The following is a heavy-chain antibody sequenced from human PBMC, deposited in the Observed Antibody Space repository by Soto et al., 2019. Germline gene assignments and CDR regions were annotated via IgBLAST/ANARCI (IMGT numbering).Heavy chain of an antibody. CDR2: INPNSGGT. CDR3: ARTPGSGYYYIDY. Sequence: ASVKVSGKASGYTFTGYYMHWVRQAPGQGLEWMGWINPNSGGTNYAQKFQGRVTMTRDTSISTAYMELSRLRSDDTAVYYCARTPGSGYYYIDYWGQGTLVTVSS. CDR1: GYTFTGYY. V-gene: IGHV1-2*02. J-gene: IGHJ4*02. D-gene: IGHD3-3*01.